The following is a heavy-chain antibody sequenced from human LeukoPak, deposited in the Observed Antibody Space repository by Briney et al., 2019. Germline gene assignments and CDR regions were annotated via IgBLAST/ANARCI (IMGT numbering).Heavy chain of an antibody. CDR3: ARDLVTVTKGFDI. V-gene: IGHV4-59*11. D-gene: IGHD4-17*01. CDR1: TDSFSSHY. J-gene: IGHJ3*02. CDR2: ISYIGST. Sequence: SETLSLTCAVSTDSFSSHYWTWIRQPPGKGLEWIGYISYIGSTNYNPSLKSRVTTSIDTSKNQFSLKLSSVTAADTAVYYCARDLVTVTKGFDIWGQGTMVSVSS.